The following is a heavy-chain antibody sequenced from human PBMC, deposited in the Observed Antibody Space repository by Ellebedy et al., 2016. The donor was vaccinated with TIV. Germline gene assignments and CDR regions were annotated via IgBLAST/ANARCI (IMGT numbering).Heavy chain of an antibody. J-gene: IGHJ4*02. CDR1: GFTFSAYA. V-gene: IGHV3-23*01. CDR2: VSGDALRT. D-gene: IGHD6-25*01. Sequence: GESLKISCAASGFTFSAYAMSWVRQAPGKGLEWVSAVSGDALRTFYAESVKGHFAVSRDNSKNTVYLQMNSLRAEDTAVYYCARSQGLWKADYWGQGTLVTVSS. CDR3: ARSQGLWKADY.